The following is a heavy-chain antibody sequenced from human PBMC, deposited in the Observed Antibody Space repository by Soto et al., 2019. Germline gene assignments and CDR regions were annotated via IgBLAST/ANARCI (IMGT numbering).Heavy chain of an antibody. J-gene: IGHJ4*02. CDR3: AKTGSGYYEYPLAD. V-gene: IGHV3-23*01. D-gene: IGHD3-3*01. CDR1: GFTFSSYA. Sequence: GGSLRLSCAASGFTFSSYALSWVRQAPGKGLEWVSAISDSGGSTYYADSVKGRFTISRDNSKNTLYLQMNSLRAEDTAVYYCAKTGSGYYEYPLADWGQGTLVTVSS. CDR2: ISDSGGST.